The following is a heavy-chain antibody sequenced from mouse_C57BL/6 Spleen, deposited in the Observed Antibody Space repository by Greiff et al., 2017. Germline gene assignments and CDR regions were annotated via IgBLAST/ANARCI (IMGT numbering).Heavy chain of an antibody. J-gene: IGHJ1*03. CDR2: ISYDGSN. Sequence: VQLKESGPGLVKPSQSLSLTCSVTGYSITSGYYWNWIRQFPGNKLEWMGYISYDGSNNYNPSLKNRISITRDTSKNQFFLKLNSVTTEDTATYYCARPLYYGSSYWYFDVWGTGTTVTVSS. CDR1: GYSITSGYY. D-gene: IGHD1-1*01. CDR3: ARPLYYGSSYWYFDV. V-gene: IGHV3-6*01.